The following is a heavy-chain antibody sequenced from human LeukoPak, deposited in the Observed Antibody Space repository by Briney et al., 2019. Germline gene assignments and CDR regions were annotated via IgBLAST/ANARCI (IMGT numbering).Heavy chain of an antibody. CDR3: ARGLTVTDNCFDY. V-gene: IGHV4-31*03. CDR1: GGSISSGGYY. Sequence: PSETLSLTCTVSGGSISSGGYYWSWLRQHPGKGLEWIGYIYDSGSTYYNPSLKSRVTISVDTSKNQFSLRLSSLTAADTAVYYCARGLTVTDNCFDYWGQGTLVTVSS. J-gene: IGHJ4*02. CDR2: IYDSGST. D-gene: IGHD4-17*01.